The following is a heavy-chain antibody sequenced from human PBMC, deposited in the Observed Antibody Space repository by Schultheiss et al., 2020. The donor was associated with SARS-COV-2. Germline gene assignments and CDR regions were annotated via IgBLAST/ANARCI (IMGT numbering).Heavy chain of an antibody. Sequence: GGSLRLSCAASGFTFSNSDMNWVHQAPGKGLEWVSGVSWNGSRTHYADSVKGRFTISRDNSKNTLYLQMNSLRAEDTAVYYCARDKGSYDSGGDDAFDIWGQGTMVTVSS. CDR1: GFTFSNSD. V-gene: IGHV3-35*01. CDR3: ARDKGSYDSGGDDAFDI. J-gene: IGHJ3*02. D-gene: IGHD3-22*01. CDR2: VSWNGSRT.